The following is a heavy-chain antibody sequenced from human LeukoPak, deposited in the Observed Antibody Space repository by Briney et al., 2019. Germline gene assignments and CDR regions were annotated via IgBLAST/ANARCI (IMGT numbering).Heavy chain of an antibody. J-gene: IGHJ6*03. V-gene: IGHV3-43D*04. CDR2: ICWYGGST. D-gene: IGHD2-2*01. Sequence: GGSLALSRAPSGFPFDVFAMQEVPAPPERGLEWVFHICWYGGSTYYADSVKGRITTSRDNSKNSLYLQMNSLGAEDTALYYCAKDGPPRSVAPAAIQSYYMDAWGKGTTGTVSS. CDR3: AKDGPPRSVAPAAIQSYYMDA. CDR1: GFPFDVFA.